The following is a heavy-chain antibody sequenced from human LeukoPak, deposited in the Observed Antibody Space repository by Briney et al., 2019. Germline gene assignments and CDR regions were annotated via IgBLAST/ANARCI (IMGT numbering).Heavy chain of an antibody. CDR2: ISRSDTSS. J-gene: IGHJ4*02. Sequence: PGGSLRLSCVASGFTFSAYNIDWVRQAPGAGLEWLSYISRSDTSSKYAESVKGRFTTSRDNAKNSVFLQMKSLRAEDTAVYYCGREVTMLRGVIYFDLWGQGTLVTVSS. CDR3: GREVTMLRGVIYFDL. CDR1: GFTFSAYN. V-gene: IGHV3-48*04. D-gene: IGHD3-10*01.